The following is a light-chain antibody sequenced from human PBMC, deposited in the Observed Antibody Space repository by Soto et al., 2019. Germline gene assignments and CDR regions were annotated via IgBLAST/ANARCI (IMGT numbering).Light chain of an antibody. J-gene: IGKJ2*01. CDR1: QSVSSSY. Sequence: EIVLTQSPGTLSLSPGERATLSCRASQSVSSSYLGWYQQKPGQAPRLLIYGASSRATGIPDRFSGSGSGRDFTLTVSSLEPEDFAVYYCQQYGSSPPYTFGQGTKLEIK. CDR3: QQYGSSPPYT. V-gene: IGKV3-20*01. CDR2: GAS.